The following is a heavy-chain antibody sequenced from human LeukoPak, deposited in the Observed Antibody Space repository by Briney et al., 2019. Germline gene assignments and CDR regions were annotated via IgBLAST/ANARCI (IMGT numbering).Heavy chain of an antibody. V-gene: IGHV3-30*03. CDR2: ISFDGGNK. CDR3: ARGDDILTGYYNYYGMDV. D-gene: IGHD3-9*01. J-gene: IGHJ6*02. Sequence: GRSLRLSCAASGFTFSSYGMYWVRQAPGKGLEWVAVISFDGGNKYYADSVRGRFTVSRDNSKDTLYLQMNSLRAEDTAVYYCARGDDILTGYYNYYGMDVWGQGTTVTVSS. CDR1: GFTFSSYG.